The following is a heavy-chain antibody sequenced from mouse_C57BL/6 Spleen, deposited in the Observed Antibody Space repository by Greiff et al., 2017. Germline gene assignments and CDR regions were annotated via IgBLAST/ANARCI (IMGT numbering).Heavy chain of an antibody. CDR2: IDPETGGT. V-gene: IGHV1-15*01. CDR1: GYTFTDYE. Sequence: QVQLKESGAELVRPGASVTLSCKASGYTFTDYEMHWVKQTPVHGLEWIGAIDPETGGTASNQKFKGKDILTADKSSSTAYMVLRSLTSEDSAVYYSNWAREGIWDFDVWGTGTTVTVSS. D-gene: IGHD4-1*01. CDR3: NWAREGIWDFDV. J-gene: IGHJ1*03.